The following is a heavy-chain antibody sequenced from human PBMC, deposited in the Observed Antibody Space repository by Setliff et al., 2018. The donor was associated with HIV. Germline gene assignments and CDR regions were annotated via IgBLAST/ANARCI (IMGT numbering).Heavy chain of an antibody. V-gene: IGHV2-5*02. CDR2: IFGDDDK. D-gene: IGHD3-3*01. Sequence: SGPTLVNPTQTLTLTCTFSGFTVTGGGVGVGWIRQAPGKGLEWLALIFGDDDKRYIPSLRRRLSVTKDTSRSQVTLTMTNLDRVDTATYYCAHMNYHLWTGYYTGFDYWGQGILVTVSS. CDR3: AHMNYHLWTGYYTGFDY. J-gene: IGHJ4*02. CDR1: GFTVTGGGVG.